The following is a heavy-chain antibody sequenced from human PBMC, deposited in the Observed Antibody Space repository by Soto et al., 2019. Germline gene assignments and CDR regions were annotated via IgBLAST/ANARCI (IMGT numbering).Heavy chain of an antibody. Sequence: QVQLVESGGGVVQPGRSLRLSCAASGFTFSSYGMHWVRQAPGKGLEWVAVISYDGSNKYYADSAKGRFTISRDNSKNTLYLQMNSLRAEDTAVYYCAKPEAYSSSWTYDYWGQGTLVTVSS. CDR2: ISYDGSNK. J-gene: IGHJ4*02. V-gene: IGHV3-30*18. CDR1: GFTFSSYG. CDR3: AKPEAYSSSWTYDY. D-gene: IGHD6-13*01.